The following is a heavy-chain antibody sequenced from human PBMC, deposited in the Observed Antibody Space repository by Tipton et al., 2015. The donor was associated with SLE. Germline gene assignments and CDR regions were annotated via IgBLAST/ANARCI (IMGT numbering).Heavy chain of an antibody. CDR2: ISWDGGST. CDR3: ASDLYSYASLFDY. CDR1: GFTFDDYT. J-gene: IGHJ4*02. Sequence: SLRLSCAASGFTFDDYTMHWVRQSPGKGLEWVSLISWDGGSTFYADSVKGRFTISRDNRKNSLYLQMSSLSTDDTALYYCASDLYSYASLFDYWGQGTLVTVSS. V-gene: IGHV3-43*01. D-gene: IGHD5-18*01.